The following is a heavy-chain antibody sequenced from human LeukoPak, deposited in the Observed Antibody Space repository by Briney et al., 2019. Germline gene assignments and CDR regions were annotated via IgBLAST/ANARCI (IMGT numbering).Heavy chain of an antibody. Sequence: SETLSLTCTVSGGSISSSSYYWGWIRQPPGKWLEWIGSIYYSGSTYYNPSLKSRVTISVDTSKNQFSLKLSSVTAADTAVYYCARQSLYYGSGSLDYWGQGTLVTVSS. CDR1: GGSISSSSYY. CDR2: IYYSGST. V-gene: IGHV4-39*01. J-gene: IGHJ4*02. CDR3: ARQSLYYGSGSLDY. D-gene: IGHD3-10*01.